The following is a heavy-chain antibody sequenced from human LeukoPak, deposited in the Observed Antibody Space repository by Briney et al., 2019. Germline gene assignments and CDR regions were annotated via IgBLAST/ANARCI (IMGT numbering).Heavy chain of an antibody. J-gene: IGHJ4*02. CDR3: ARDPFVRPVDTAMV. CDR1: GGSISSSSYY. D-gene: IGHD5-18*01. Sequence: SETLSLTCTVSGGSISSSSYYWGWIRQPPGKGLEWIGRIYYSGSTYYNPSLKSRVTISVDTSKNQFSLKLSSVTAADTAVYYCARDPFVRPVDTAMVWGQGTLVTVSS. CDR2: IYYSGST. V-gene: IGHV4-39*07.